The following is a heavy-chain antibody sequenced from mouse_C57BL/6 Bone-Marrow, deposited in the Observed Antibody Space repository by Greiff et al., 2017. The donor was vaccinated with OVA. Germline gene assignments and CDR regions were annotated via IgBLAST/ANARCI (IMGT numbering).Heavy chain of an antibody. Sequence: EVQGVESGGGLVKPGGSLKLSCAASGFTFSSYAMSWVRQTPEKRLEWVATISDGGSYTYYPDNVKGRFTISRDNAKNNLYLQMSHLKSEDTAMYYCARDLPWAMDYWGQGTSVTVSS. CDR3: ARDLPWAMDY. V-gene: IGHV5-4*01. D-gene: IGHD2-10*01. CDR2: ISDGGSYT. CDR1: GFTFSSYA. J-gene: IGHJ4*01.